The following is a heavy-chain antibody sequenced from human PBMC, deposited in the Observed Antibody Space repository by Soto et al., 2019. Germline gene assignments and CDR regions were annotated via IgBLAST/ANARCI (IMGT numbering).Heavy chain of an antibody. D-gene: IGHD5-12*01. CDR1: GFTFSSYS. V-gene: IGHV3-21*01. Sequence: EVQLVESGGGLVQPGGSLRLSCAASGFTFSSYSMNWVRQAPGKGLEWVSSISSSSSYIYYADSVKGRFTISRDNAKNSLYLQMNSLRAEDTAVYYCARESGGYGGYFYYYGMDVWGQGTTVTVSS. J-gene: IGHJ6*02. CDR3: ARESGGYGGYFYYYGMDV. CDR2: ISSSSSYI.